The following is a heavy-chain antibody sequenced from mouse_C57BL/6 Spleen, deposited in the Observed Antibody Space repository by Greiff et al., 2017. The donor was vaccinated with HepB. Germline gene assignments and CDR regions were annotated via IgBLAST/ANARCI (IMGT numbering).Heavy chain of an antibody. D-gene: IGHD2-1*01. V-gene: IGHV1-52*01. CDR1: GYTFTSYW. CDR2: IDPSDSET. J-gene: IGHJ4*01. CDR3: ARSYYGHYYAMDY. Sequence: QVQLKQPGAELVRPGSSVKLSCKASGYTFTSYWMHWVKQRPIQGLEWIGNIDPSDSETHYNQKFKDKATLTVDKSSSTAYMQLSSLTSEDSAVYYCARSYYGHYYAMDYWGQGTSVTVSS.